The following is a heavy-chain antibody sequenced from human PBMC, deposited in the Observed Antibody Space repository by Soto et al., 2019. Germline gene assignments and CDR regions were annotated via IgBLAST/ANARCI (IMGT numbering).Heavy chain of an antibody. CDR3: VRGDGDRYDESGYRGRH. CDR2: ISGSGGST. D-gene: IGHD3-22*01. J-gene: IGHJ4*02. Sequence: GGSLRLSCAASGFTFSSYAMSWVRQAPGKGLEWVSAISGSGGSTYYADSVKGRFTISRDNSKNTLYLQMNSLRAEDTAVYYCVRGDGDRYDESGYRGRHWGQGTLVTVPS. CDR1: GFTFSSYA. V-gene: IGHV3-23*01.